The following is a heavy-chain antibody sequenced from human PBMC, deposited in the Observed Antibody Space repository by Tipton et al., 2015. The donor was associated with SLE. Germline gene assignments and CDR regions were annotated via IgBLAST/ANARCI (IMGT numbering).Heavy chain of an antibody. CDR2: INRDGSEK. J-gene: IGHJ3*02. D-gene: IGHD2-21*01. CDR1: GFTFSMYW. V-gene: IGHV3-7*01. Sequence: GSLRLSCAPSGFTFSMYWMSWVRQGPGKGLEWVAYINRDGSEKYYGDSVKGRFTISRDNAKNSLSLQMISLGAEDTAVYYCARVSVAPDAFDMWGHGTVVTVSS. CDR3: ARVSVAPDAFDM.